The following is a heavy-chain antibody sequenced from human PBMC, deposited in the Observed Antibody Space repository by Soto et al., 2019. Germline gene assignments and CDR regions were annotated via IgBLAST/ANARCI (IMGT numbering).Heavy chain of an antibody. CDR1: GGTFSSNA. V-gene: IGHV1-69*01. D-gene: IGHD4-17*01. CDR3: AGGEGVYAVTLKSGMDV. J-gene: IGHJ6*02. Sequence: QVQLVQSGAEVKKPGSSVRVSCKASGGTFSSNAISWVRQAPGQGLVWMGGIIPIFGTANYAQKFQGRVTITADESTGTAYMGLSSLRSEDTAVYYCAGGEGVYAVTLKSGMDVWGQGSTATVSS. CDR2: IIPIFGTA.